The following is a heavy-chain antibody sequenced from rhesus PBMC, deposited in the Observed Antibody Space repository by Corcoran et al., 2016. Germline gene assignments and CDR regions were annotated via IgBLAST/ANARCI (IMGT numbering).Heavy chain of an antibody. V-gene: IGHV2S1*01. Sequence: QVTLKESGPALVKPTQTLTLTCTFSGFSLSTSGLGVGWLRQPPGKALEWLASIDWDDDKYYSTSLKSRLTNSKDTSKNQVVLTMTNMDPVDTATYYCARGGWRYYFDYWGQGVLVTVSS. CDR2: IDWDDDK. J-gene: IGHJ4*01. D-gene: IGHD6-31*01. CDR3: ARGGWRYYFDY. CDR1: GFSLSTSGLG.